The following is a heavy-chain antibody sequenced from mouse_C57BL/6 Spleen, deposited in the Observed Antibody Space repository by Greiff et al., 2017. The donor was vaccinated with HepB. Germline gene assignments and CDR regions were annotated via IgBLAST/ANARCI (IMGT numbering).Heavy chain of an antibody. CDR2: ISDGGSYT. CDR1: GFTFSSYA. CDR3: ASSGDYFDY. J-gene: IGHJ2*01. D-gene: IGHD3-1*01. Sequence: EVQRVESGGGLVKPGGSLKLSCAASGFTFSSYAMSWVRQTPEKRLEWVATISDGGSYTYYPDNVKGRFTISRDNAKNNLYLQMSHLKSEDTAMYYCASSGDYFDYWGQGTTLTVSS. V-gene: IGHV5-4*01.